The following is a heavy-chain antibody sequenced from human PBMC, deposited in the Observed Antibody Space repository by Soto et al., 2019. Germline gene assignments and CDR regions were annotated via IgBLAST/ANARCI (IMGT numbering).Heavy chain of an antibody. V-gene: IGHV3-21*01. Sequence: PGGSLRLSCAASGFTFSSYSMNWVRQAPGKGLEWVSSISSSSSYIYYADSVKGRFTISRDNAKNSLYLQMNSLRAEDTAVYYCARDRIAVAGNPEYFQHWGQGTLVTAPQ. CDR1: GFTFSSYS. J-gene: IGHJ1*01. CDR2: ISSSSSYI. D-gene: IGHD6-19*01. CDR3: ARDRIAVAGNPEYFQH.